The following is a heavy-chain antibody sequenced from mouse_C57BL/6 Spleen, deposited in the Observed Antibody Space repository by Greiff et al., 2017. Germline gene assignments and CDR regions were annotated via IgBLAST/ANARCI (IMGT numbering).Heavy chain of an antibody. CDR3: ARFGNYVLDY. V-gene: IGHV1-42*01. CDR2: INPSTGGT. J-gene: IGHJ2*01. CDR1: GYSFTGYY. D-gene: IGHD2-1*01. Sequence: VQLQQSGPELVKPGASVKISCKASGYSFTGYYMNWVKQSPEKSLEWIGEINPSTGGTNYNKKFKAKATLTVDTSSSTAYMQLKSLTSEDSAVYYCARFGNYVLDYWGQGTTLTVSS.